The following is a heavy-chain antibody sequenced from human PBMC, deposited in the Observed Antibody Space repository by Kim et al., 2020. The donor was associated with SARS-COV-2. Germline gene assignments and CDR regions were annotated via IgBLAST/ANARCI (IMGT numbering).Heavy chain of an antibody. Sequence: SVKGRFTISGDNAKNSLYLQMNGLRTEDTAVYYCARNTSMDPNYYYRMDVWGQGTTVTVSS. CDR3: ARNTSMDPNYYYRMDV. V-gene: IGHV3-11*06. J-gene: IGHJ6*02. D-gene: IGHD5-18*01.